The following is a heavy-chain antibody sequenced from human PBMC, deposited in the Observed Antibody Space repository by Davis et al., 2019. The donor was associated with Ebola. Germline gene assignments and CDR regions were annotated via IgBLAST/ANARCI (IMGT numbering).Heavy chain of an antibody. CDR2: IYSGGST. Sequence: GESLKISCAASGFTVSSDYLSWVRQAPGKGLEWVSVIYSGGSTYYADSVKGRFTISRDNSKNTLYLQMNSLRAEDTAVYYCARGWIQLWLPLSSWGQGTLVTVSS. CDR1: GFTVSSDY. CDR3: ARGWIQLWLPLSS. V-gene: IGHV3-66*01. J-gene: IGHJ5*02. D-gene: IGHD5-18*01.